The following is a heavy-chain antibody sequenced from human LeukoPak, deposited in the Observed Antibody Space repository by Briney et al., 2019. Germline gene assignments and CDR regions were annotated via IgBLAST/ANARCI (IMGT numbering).Heavy chain of an antibody. V-gene: IGHV3-30*14. J-gene: IGHJ6*02. CDR2: ISYDGSDK. CDR1: GFTFSSYA. D-gene: IGHD6-19*01. CDR3: ARAPVALYYYYGMDV. Sequence: GGSLRLSCAASGFTFSSYAMHWVRQAPGKGLEWVAVISYDGSDKYYADSVKGRFTISRDNSKNTLYLQMNSLRAEDTAVYYCARAPVALYYYYGMDVWGQGTTVTVSS.